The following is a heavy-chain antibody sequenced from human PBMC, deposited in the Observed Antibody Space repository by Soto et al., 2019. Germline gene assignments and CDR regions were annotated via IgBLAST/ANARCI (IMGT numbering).Heavy chain of an antibody. D-gene: IGHD2-15*01. CDR2: ISYDGSNK. CDR1: GFTFSSYA. CDR3: ARGPQNKYCSGGACYGRGFDY. Sequence: QVQLVESGGGVVQPGRSLRLSCAASGFTFSSYAMHWVRQAPGKGLEWVALISYDGSNKYYADSVKGRFTISRDNSKNTLYLQMNSLRPEDTAVYYCARGPQNKYCSGGACYGRGFDYWGQGTLVTVSS. V-gene: IGHV3-30-3*01. J-gene: IGHJ4*02.